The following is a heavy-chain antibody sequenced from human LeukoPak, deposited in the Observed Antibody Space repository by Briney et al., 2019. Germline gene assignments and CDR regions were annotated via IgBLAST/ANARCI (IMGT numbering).Heavy chain of an antibody. CDR3: ARVGALSSSWLLY. V-gene: IGHV3-48*03. Sequence: PGGSLRLSCEASGFTFSSYSMNWVRQAPGKGLEWVSSISRSATTIYYADSVKGRFTISRDNAKNSLYLQMNSLRAEDTAVYFCARVGALSSSWLLYWGQGTLVTVSS. D-gene: IGHD6-13*01. J-gene: IGHJ4*02. CDR1: GFTFSSYS. CDR2: ISRSATTI.